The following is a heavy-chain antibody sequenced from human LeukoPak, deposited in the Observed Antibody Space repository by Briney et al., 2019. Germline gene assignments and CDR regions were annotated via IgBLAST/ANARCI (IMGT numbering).Heavy chain of an antibody. CDR3: ARGRVVRGGAFDF. V-gene: IGHV1-2*06. D-gene: IGHD2-15*01. Sequence: ASVKVSCKASGYTFTGYYMHWVRQARGQALEWMGRINPNSGGTNYAQKFQGRVTMTRDTSISTAYMELSRLTSDDPAGYYCARGRVVRGGAFDFWGQGEMVTVSS. J-gene: IGHJ3*01. CDR2: INPNSGGT. CDR1: GYTFTGYY.